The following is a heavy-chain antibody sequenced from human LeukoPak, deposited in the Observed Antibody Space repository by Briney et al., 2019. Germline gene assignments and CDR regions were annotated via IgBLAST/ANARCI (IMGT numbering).Heavy chain of an antibody. J-gene: IGHJ5*02. CDR2: IYYSGST. D-gene: IGHD5-18*01. Sequence: PSETLSLTCTVSGGSISSGGYYWSWIRQHPGKGLEWIGYIYYSGSTNYNPSLKSRVTISVDTSKNQFSLKLSSVTAADTAVYYCAKGTAMDWFDPWGQGTLVTVSS. CDR3: AKGTAMDWFDP. CDR1: GGSISSGGYY. V-gene: IGHV4-61*08.